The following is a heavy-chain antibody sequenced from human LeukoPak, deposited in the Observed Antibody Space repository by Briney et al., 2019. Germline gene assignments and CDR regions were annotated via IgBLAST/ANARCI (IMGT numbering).Heavy chain of an antibody. J-gene: IGHJ3*02. CDR2: INLSGST. CDR1: GGSISSYY. CDR3: ARRPDGFDI. Sequence: SETLPLTCTVSGGSISSYYWSWIRQPPGKGLEWIGEINLSGSTNYNPSLKSRVTISVDTSKNQFSLKLSSVTAADTAVYYCARRPDGFDIWGQGTMVTVSS. V-gene: IGHV4-34*01.